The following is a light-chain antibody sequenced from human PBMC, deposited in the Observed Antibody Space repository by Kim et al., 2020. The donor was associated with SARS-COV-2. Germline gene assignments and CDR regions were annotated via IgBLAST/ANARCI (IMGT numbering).Light chain of an antibody. V-gene: IGKV1-33*01. CDR1: QDISSN. J-gene: IGKJ4*01. CDR2: DAS. Sequence: DIQMTQSPSSLSASVGDRVTITCQASQDISSNVNWYQHKPGKPPKLLIYDASNLETGVPSRFSGSGSETDFTFTISSLQPEDFATYYCQQYHNLPPLTFGGGTKLEIK. CDR3: QQYHNLPPLT.